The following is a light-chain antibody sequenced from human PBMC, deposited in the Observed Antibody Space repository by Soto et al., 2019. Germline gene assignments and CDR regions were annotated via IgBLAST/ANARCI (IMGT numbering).Light chain of an antibody. V-gene: IGLV2-14*01. Sequence: QSVLTQPASVSGSPGQSITISCTGTSSDVGGYNYVSWYQQHPGKAPKLMIYDVSNRPSGVSNRFSGSKSGNTASLTISGLQAEDGADYYCSSYTSSSTLEGVVFGGGTKLTVL. J-gene: IGLJ2*01. CDR3: SSYTSSSTLEGVV. CDR2: DVS. CDR1: SSDVGGYNY.